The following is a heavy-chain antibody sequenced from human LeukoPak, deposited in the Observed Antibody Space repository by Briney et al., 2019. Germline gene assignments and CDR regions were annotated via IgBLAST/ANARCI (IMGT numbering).Heavy chain of an antibody. J-gene: IGHJ4*02. CDR2: IYYSGST. D-gene: IGHD6-19*01. Sequence: PSETLSLTCTVSGGSISSYYWSWIRQPPGKGLEWIGYIYYSGSTNYNPSLRSRVTISVDTSKNQFSLKLSSVTAADTAVYYCARHDGSGGWPRFDYWGQGTLVTVSS. V-gene: IGHV4-59*08. CDR1: GGSISSYY. CDR3: ARHDGSGGWPRFDY.